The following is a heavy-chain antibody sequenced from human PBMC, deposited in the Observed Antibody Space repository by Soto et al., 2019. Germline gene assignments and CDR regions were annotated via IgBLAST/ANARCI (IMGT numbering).Heavy chain of an antibody. CDR1: GGSFSSSNW. J-gene: IGHJ4*02. CDR3: ARQPRILTGHSGHFDY. CDR2: IYHTGST. V-gene: IGHV4-4*02. D-gene: IGHD3-9*01. Sequence: PSETLSLTCAGSGGSFSSSNWWGWVRQPPGKGREWIGEIYHTGSTNYNPSLKSRVTISVDKSKNQFSLKLSSVTAADTAVYYCARQPRILTGHSGHFDYWGQGTLVTVSS.